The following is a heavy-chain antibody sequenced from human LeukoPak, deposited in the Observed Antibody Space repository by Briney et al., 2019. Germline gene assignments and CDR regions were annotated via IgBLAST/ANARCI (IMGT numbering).Heavy chain of an antibody. V-gene: IGHV4-4*07. CDR1: GGSISSYY. D-gene: IGHD6-13*01. J-gene: IGHJ6*02. Sequence: SETLSLTCTVSGGSISSYYWSWIRQPAGKGPEWIGRIYTSGSTNYNPSLKSRVTMSVDTSKNQFSLKLSSVTAADTAVYYCARLAAAGDYYYYGMDVWGQGTTVTVSS. CDR2: IYTSGST. CDR3: ARLAAAGDYYYYGMDV.